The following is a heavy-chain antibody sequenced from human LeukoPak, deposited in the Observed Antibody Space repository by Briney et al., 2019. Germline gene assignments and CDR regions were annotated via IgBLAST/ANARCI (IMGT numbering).Heavy chain of an antibody. CDR3: ARENPSEPGFDY. D-gene: IGHD1-14*01. J-gene: IGHJ4*02. CDR1: GGAFSSYA. CDR2: IIPIFGTA. Sequence: GASVKVSCKASGGAFSSYAISWVRQAPGQGLEWMGGIIPIFGTANYAQKFQGRVTITADESTSTAYTELSSLRSEDTAVYYCARENPSEPGFDYWGQGTLVTVSS. V-gene: IGHV1-69*13.